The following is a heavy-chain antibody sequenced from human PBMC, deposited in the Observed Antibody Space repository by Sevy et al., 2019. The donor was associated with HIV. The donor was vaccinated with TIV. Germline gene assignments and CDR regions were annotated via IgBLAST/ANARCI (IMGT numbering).Heavy chain of an antibody. CDR2: ISYDSTYK. J-gene: IGHJ6*02. D-gene: IGHD2-15*01. V-gene: IGHV3-30*18. CDR3: AKDLKQFCPQDSYYGMDV. Sequence: GGSLRLSCAASGFNFNNYGMNWVRQTPGKGLEWVAVISYDSTYKFLTDSVKGRFSISRDNSKNTVDLQLNSLRPEDTAVYYCAKDLKQFCPQDSYYGMDVWGLGTTVTVSS. CDR1: GFNFNNYG.